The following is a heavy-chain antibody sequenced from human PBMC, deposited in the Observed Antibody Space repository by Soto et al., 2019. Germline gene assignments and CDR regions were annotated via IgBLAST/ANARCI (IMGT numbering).Heavy chain of an antibody. CDR3: AKVGSEGGYAQLDC. V-gene: IGHV3-23*01. J-gene: IGHJ4*02. CDR2: IRGSCSNT. CDR1: GFTFSSYA. Sequence: SLRLSCAASGFTFSSYAMSWVRQAPGQGLEWVSVIRGSCSNTYYADSVKGRFTISRDNSKNTRYLQMISLRAEDTAVYYCAKVGSEGGYAQLDCWGQGTLVTVSS. D-gene: IGHD5-12*01.